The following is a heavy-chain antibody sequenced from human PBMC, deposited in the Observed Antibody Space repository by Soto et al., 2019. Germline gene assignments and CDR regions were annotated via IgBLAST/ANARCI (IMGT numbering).Heavy chain of an antibody. CDR3: VSSGRVVAGMDV. V-gene: IGHV1-3*01. CDR1: GGTFSSYT. CDR2: INAANGNT. D-gene: IGHD3-22*01. Sequence: GASVKVSCKASGGTFSSYTMHWVRQATGQRLEWMGWINAANGNTKYSQTFQGRVTVTRSTSASIAYMELSSLTSDDTAVYYCVSSGRVVAGMDVWGQGTTVTVS. J-gene: IGHJ6*02.